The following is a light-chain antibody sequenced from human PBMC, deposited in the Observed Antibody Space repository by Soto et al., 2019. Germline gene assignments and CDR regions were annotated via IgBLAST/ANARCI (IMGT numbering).Light chain of an antibody. CDR1: SSNIGSNY. Sequence: QSVLTQPPSASGTPGQRVTISCSGSSSNIGSNYVYWYQQLPGTAPKLLIYSNNQRPSGVPDRFSGSTSGTSASLAISGLRSEDEADYYCAAWDDSLSGPNWVFGGGTKLTVL. V-gene: IGLV1-47*02. CDR3: AAWDDSLSGPNWV. CDR2: SNN. J-gene: IGLJ3*02.